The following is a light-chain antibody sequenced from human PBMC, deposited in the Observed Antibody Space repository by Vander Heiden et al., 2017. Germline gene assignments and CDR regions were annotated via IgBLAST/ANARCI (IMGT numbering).Light chain of an antibody. J-gene: IGKJ2*02. CDR3: RQSLQTPRT. Sequence: DIVMTQSPRSLPVTPGEPASISCRSSQSLLHSNGYNYLDWYLQKPGQSPQLLIYLGSNRASGVPDRFSGSGSGTDFTLKISRVEAEDVGVYYCRQSLQTPRTFGQGTKLEIK. CDR1: QSLLHSNGYNY. CDR2: LGS. V-gene: IGKV2-28*01.